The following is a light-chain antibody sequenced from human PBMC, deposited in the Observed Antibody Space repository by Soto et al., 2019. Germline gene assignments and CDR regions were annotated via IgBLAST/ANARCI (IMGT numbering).Light chain of an antibody. J-gene: IGKJ1*01. CDR3: QQSYSTPRP. CDR2: AAS. V-gene: IGKV1-39*01. Sequence: DVQVTQSTSSLSASVGDRVTITCRASQSISSYLNWYQQKPGKAPNLLIYAASSLQSGVPSRFTGSGSGTDFTLTISSLQPEDFATYYCQQSYSTPRPFGQRTKADIK. CDR1: QSISSY.